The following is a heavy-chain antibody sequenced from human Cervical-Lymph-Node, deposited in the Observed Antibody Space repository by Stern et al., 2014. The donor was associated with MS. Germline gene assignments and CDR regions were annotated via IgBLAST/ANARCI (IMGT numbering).Heavy chain of an antibody. V-gene: IGHV3-48*01. CDR3: ARDKRNWNYFE. Sequence: EVHLVESGGGLVQPGGSLRLSCAASGFTFSSYSMNWVRQAPGKGLEWISHISSDSNTIYYAESVQGRFTISRDNAKNSLYLQMNYLRAEDTAVYYCARDKRNWNYFEWGQGSLVTVSS. J-gene: IGHJ4*02. D-gene: IGHD1-7*01. CDR1: GFTFSSYS. CDR2: ISSDSNTI.